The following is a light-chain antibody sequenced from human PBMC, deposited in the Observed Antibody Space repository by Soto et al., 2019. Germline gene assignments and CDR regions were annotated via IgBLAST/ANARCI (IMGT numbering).Light chain of an antibody. J-gene: IGKJ4*02. Sequence: DIQMTQSPSSLSAFVGDRVFITCRTSQSISNYLNWYQHKPGKAPKFLISAASNLQSGVPSRFSGSGSGTVFTLTISSLQPEDFATYFCQQSYTLSPLTFGGGTKVDIK. V-gene: IGKV1-39*01. CDR2: AAS. CDR1: QSISNY. CDR3: QQSYTLSPLT.